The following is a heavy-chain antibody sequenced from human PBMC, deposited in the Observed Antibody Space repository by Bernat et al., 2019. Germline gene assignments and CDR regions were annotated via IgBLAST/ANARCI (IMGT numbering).Heavy chain of an antibody. CDR3: RGYTGGYIFDS. Sequence: QLQLQESGPGLVKPSETLSLTCTVSGGSISSSGYYWGWIRQPPGKGLEWIGSVYYSGSTYYNPSLKSRVTISVDTTKNQFSLKLRCVTAADTAVYYCRGYTGGYIFDSWGQGTLVTVSS. CDR2: VYYSGST. V-gene: IGHV4-39*01. D-gene: IGHD1-26*01. CDR1: GGSISSSGYY. J-gene: IGHJ4*02.